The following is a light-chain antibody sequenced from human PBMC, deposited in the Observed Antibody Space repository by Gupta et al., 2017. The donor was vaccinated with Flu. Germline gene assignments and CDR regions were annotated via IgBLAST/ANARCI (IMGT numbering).Light chain of an antibody. CDR1: QNISNW. CDR3: QQYNANPWT. J-gene: IGKJ1*01. CDR2: KAA. V-gene: IGKV1-5*03. Sequence: GDRVTITCRAGQNISNWLSWYQQKTGKAPKLLIYKAASLESGVTSRFSGSGSRAKFILTISSRQADDFVTDYCQQYNANPWTFGQGTKVEVK.